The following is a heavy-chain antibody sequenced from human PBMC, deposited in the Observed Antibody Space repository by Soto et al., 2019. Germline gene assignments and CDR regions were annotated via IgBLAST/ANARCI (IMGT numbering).Heavy chain of an antibody. CDR3: ARNPEFSHPDYYYGMDV. V-gene: IGHV4-31*03. J-gene: IGHJ6*02. Sequence: SETLSLTCTVSGGSISSGGYYWSWICQHPGKGLEWIGYIYYSGSTYYNPSLKSRVTISVDTSKNQFSLKLSSVTAADTAVYYCARNPEFSHPDYYYGMDVWGQGTTVTVSS. CDR2: IYYSGST. CDR1: GGSISSGGYY. D-gene: IGHD3-16*02.